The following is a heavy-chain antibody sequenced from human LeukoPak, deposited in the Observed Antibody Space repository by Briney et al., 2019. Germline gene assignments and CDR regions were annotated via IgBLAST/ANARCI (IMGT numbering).Heavy chain of an antibody. J-gene: IGHJ4*02. CDR1: GYSISSGYY. CDR3: ARDYESGSSEDY. Sequence: PSETLSLTCTVSGYSISSGYYWGWIRQPPGKGLEWIGSIYHSGSTYYNPSLKSRVTISVDTSKNQFSLKLSSVTAADTAVYYCARDYESGSSEDYWGQGTLVTVSS. V-gene: IGHV4-38-2*02. CDR2: IYHSGST. D-gene: IGHD6-13*01.